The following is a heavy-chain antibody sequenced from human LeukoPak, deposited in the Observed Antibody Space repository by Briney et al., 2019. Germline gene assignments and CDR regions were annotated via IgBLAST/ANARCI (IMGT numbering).Heavy chain of an antibody. CDR3: ASVARYCGYTQYFQP. J-gene: IGHJ1*01. CDR1: GDSISTTIYF. D-gene: IGHD3-10*01. CDR2: VYYSGNT. Sequence: SETLSLSCIVSGDSISTTIYFWGWMRQPPGKGLEWIGSVYYSGNTYYNPSLKSRITISVDTSKNQFSLSLSSVTAADTAVYYCASVARYCGYTQYFQPWGQGTLVTASS. V-gene: IGHV4-39*07.